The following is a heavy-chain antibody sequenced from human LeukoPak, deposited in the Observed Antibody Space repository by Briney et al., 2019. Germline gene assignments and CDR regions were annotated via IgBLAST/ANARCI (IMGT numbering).Heavy chain of an antibody. CDR1: GGSISSGDYY. CDR2: IYYSGST. J-gene: IGHJ4*02. V-gene: IGHV4-30-4*08. D-gene: IGHD6-19*01. CDR3: ARGRIAVAAPLDY. Sequence: PSETLSLTCTVSGGSISSGDYYWSWIRQPPGKGLEWIGYIYYSGSTYYNPSLKSRVTISVDTSKNQFSLKLSSVTAADTAVYYCARGRIAVAAPLDYWGQGTLVTVSS.